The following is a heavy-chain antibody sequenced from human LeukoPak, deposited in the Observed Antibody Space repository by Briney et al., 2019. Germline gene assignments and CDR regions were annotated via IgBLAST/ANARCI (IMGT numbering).Heavy chain of an antibody. J-gene: IGHJ4*02. D-gene: IGHD3/OR15-3a*01. CDR1: GFTFSSYE. Sequence: GGSLRLSCAASGFTFSSYESNWVRQAPGKGLEWLSHISTSGTTKYYANSVKGRFTIFRDNAKNSVYLQMNSLTVEDTGLYYCARDGIVDWSFDYWGPGTLVTVSS. CDR3: ARDGIVDWSFDY. V-gene: IGHV3-48*03. CDR2: ISTSGTTK.